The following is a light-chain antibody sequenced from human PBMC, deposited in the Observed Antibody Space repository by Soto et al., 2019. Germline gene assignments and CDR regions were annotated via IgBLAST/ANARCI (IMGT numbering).Light chain of an antibody. Sequence: HSALTQPASVSGSPGQSITISCTGTSSDFGGYNYVSWYQQHPGKAPKLMIYDVSNRPSGVSNRFSGSKSGNTASLTISGLQAEDEADYYCSSYTSSSTYVVFGGGTTLTVL. J-gene: IGLJ2*01. CDR3: SSYTSSSTYVV. CDR1: SSDFGGYNY. V-gene: IGLV2-14*01. CDR2: DVS.